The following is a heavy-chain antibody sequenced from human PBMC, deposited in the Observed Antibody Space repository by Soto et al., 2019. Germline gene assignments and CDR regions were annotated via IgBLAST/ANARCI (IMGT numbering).Heavy chain of an antibody. Sequence: SETLSLTCTVSGGSISSSSYYWGWIRQPPGKGLEWIGSIYYSGSTYYNPSLKSRVTISVDTSKNQFSLKLSSVTAADTAVYYCARQFPDLIFDYWGQGTLVTVSS. V-gene: IGHV4-39*01. D-gene: IGHD3-22*01. J-gene: IGHJ4*02. CDR2: IYYSGST. CDR3: ARQFPDLIFDY. CDR1: GGSISSSSYY.